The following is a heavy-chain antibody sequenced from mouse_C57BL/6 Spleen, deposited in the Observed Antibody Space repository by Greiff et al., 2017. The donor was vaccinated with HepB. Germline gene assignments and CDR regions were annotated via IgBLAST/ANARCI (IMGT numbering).Heavy chain of an antibody. V-gene: IGHV1-55*01. D-gene: IGHD2-3*01. J-gene: IGHJ2*01. Sequence: VQLKQPGAELVKPGASVKMSCKASGYTFTSYWITWVKQRPGQGLEWIGDIYPGSGSTNYNEKFKSKATLTVDTSSSTAYMQLSSLTSEDSAVYYCAKGYDGYYYFDYWGQGTTLTVSS. CDR1: GYTFTSYW. CDR3: AKGYDGYYYFDY. CDR2: IYPGSGST.